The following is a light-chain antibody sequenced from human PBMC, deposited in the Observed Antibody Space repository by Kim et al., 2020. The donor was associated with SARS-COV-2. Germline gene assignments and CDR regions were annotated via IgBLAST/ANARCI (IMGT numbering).Light chain of an antibody. Sequence: VSPGRTASITCSGDKLGNKYASWYQQKPGQSPVLVIYQDSKRPSGIPERFSGSNSGNTATLTISGTQAMDEADYYCQTWDSSTVVFGGGTKVTVL. CDR3: QTWDSSTVV. V-gene: IGLV3-1*01. J-gene: IGLJ2*01. CDR1: KLGNKY. CDR2: QDS.